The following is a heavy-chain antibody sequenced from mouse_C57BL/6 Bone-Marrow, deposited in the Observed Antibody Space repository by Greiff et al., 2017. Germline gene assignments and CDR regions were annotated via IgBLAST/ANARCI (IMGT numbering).Heavy chain of an antibody. CDR1: GFTFSDAW. J-gene: IGHJ3*01. V-gene: IGHV6-6*01. CDR3: TRNGFAWFAY. Sequence: EVKLEESGGGLVQPGGSMKLSCAASGFTFSDAWMDWVLQSPEKGLEWVAEIRNKANNHATYYAESVKGRFTISRDDSKSSVYLQMNSLRAEDTGIYYCTRNGFAWFAYWGQGTLVTVSA. CDR2: IRNKANNHAT.